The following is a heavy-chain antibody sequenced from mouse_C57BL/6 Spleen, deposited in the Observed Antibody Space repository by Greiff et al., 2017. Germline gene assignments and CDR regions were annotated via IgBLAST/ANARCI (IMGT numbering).Heavy chain of an antibody. Sequence: QVQLQQPGAELVMPGASVKLSCKASGYTFTSYWMHWVKQRPGQGLEWIGEIDPSDSYTNYNQKFKGKSTLTVDKSSSTAYMQLSSLTSEDSAVYYCARSSTTVVANYAMDDWGQGTSVTVSS. CDR3: ARSSTTVVANYAMDD. D-gene: IGHD1-1*01. V-gene: IGHV1-69*01. CDR1: GYTFTSYW. CDR2: IDPSDSYT. J-gene: IGHJ4*01.